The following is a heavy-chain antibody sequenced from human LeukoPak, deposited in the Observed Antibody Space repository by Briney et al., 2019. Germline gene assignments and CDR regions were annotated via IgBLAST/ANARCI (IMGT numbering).Heavy chain of an antibody. CDR3: ATIYCTNGVCYWNAFDI. V-gene: IGHV1-24*01. CDR1: GYTLTELS. J-gene: IGHJ3*02. CDR2: FDPEDGET. Sequence: ASVKVSCKVSGYTLTELSMHWVRQAPGKGLEWMGGFDPEDGETIYAQKFQGRVTMTEDTSTDTAYMGLSSLRSEDTAVYYCATIYCTNGVCYWNAFDIWGQGTMVTVSS. D-gene: IGHD2-8*01.